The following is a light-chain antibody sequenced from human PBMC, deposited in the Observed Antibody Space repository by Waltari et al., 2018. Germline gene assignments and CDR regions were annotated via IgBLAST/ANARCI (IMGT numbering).Light chain of an antibody. J-gene: IGKJ3*01. CDR1: QSISSW. CDR3: QHYNTYPFT. CDR2: KAS. Sequence: DIQMTQSPSTLSASVGDRVTITCRARQSISSWLAWYQQQPGKAPKVLIYKASSLESGVPSRFSGSGSGTEFTLTISSLQPDDFATYYCQHYNTYPFTFGPGTKVDIK. V-gene: IGKV1-5*03.